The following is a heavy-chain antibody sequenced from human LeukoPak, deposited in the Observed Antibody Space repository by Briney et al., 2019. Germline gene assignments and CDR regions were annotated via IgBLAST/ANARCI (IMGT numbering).Heavy chain of an antibody. CDR2: INPNSGGT. J-gene: IGHJ4*02. Sequence: ASVKVSCKASGYTFTGYCMHWVRQAPGQGLEWMGWINPNSGGTNYAQKFQGRVTMTRDTSISTAYMELSRLRSDDTAVYYCASWPYCSGGSCYSSDYWGQGTLVTVSS. CDR3: ASWPYCSGGSCYSSDY. CDR1: GYTFTGYC. D-gene: IGHD2-15*01. V-gene: IGHV1-2*02.